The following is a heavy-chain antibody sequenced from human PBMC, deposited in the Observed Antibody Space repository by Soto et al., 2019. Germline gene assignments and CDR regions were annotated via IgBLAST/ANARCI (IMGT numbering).Heavy chain of an antibody. J-gene: IGHJ4*02. CDR1: GGSISSYY. Sequence: QVQLQESGPGLVKPSETLSLTCTVSGGSISSYYWSWIRQPPGKGLEWIGYIYYSGSTNYNPSLKRRVSMSVDTSKNQFSLKLSSVTAADTAVYYCARPGVSGWYSDYSGQGTLVTVSS. CDR3: ARPGVSGWYSDY. V-gene: IGHV4-59*01. D-gene: IGHD6-19*01. CDR2: IYYSGST.